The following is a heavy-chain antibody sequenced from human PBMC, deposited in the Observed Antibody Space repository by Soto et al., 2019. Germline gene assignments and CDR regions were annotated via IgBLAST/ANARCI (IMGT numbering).Heavy chain of an antibody. J-gene: IGHJ5*02. V-gene: IGHV3-49*03. CDR1: GFTFGDYA. D-gene: IGHD3-22*01. CDR2: IRSKAYGGTT. CDR3: STNYYDSSGYDNWFDP. Sequence: LRLSCTASGFTFGDYAMSWFRQAPGKGLEWVGFIRSKAYGGTTEYAASVKGRFTISRDDSKSIAYLQMNSLKTEDTAVYYCSTNYYDSSGYDNWFDPWGQGTLVTVSS.